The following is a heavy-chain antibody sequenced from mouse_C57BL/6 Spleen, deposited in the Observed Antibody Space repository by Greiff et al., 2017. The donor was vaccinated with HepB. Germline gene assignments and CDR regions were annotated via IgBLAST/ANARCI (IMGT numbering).Heavy chain of an antibody. V-gene: IGHV5-17*01. CDR1: GFTFSDYG. CDR3: ARQGNYGSSFDY. D-gene: IGHD1-1*01. CDR2: ISSGSSTI. Sequence: EVHLVESGGGLVKPGGSLKLSCAASGFTFSDYGMHWVRQAPEKGLEWVAYISSGSSTIYYADTVKGRFTISRDNAKNTLFLQMTSLRSEDTAMYYCARQGNYGSSFDYWGQGTTLTVSS. J-gene: IGHJ2*01.